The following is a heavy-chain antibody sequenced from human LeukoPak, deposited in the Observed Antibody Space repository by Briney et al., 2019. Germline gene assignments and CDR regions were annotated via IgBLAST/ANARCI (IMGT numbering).Heavy chain of an antibody. J-gene: IGHJ4*02. CDR1: GGSISSYY. CDR2: IYYSGST. D-gene: IGHD4-11*01. CDR3: AREPYSNGY. V-gene: IGHV4-59*01. Sequence: SETLSLTCTVSGGSISSYYWSWIRQPPGKGLEWIGYIYYSGSTNYNPSPKSRVTISVDTSKNQFSLKLGSVTAADTAVYYCAREPYSNGYWGQGTLVTVSS.